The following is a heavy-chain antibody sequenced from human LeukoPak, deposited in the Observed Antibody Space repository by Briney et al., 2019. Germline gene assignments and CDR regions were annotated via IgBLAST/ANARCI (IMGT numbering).Heavy chain of an antibody. CDR1: GYTFTGYY. D-gene: IGHD6-13*01. CDR2: INPNSGGT. V-gene: IGHV1-2*02. J-gene: IGHJ5*02. CDR3: ARAMRYSSSWGRFAP. Sequence: ASVKVSCKASGYTFTGYYMHWVRQAPGQGLEWMGWINPNSGGTNYAQKFQGRVTMTRDTSISTAYMELSRLRSDDTAVYYCARAMRYSSSWGRFAPWGQGTLVTVSS.